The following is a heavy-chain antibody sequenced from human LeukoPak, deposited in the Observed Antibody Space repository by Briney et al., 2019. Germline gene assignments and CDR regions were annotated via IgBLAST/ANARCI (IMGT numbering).Heavy chain of an antibody. V-gene: IGHV1-18*01. D-gene: IGHD6-19*01. CDR1: GHTFSSYG. Sequence: EASVKVSCKASGHTFSSYGISWVRQAPGQGLEWMGWISVYNGDTNYAQKFQGRVTMTTDTSTSTAYMELRSLRSDDTAVYYCARHGIAVVDYWGQGTLVTVSS. CDR2: ISVYNGDT. CDR3: ARHGIAVVDY. J-gene: IGHJ4*02.